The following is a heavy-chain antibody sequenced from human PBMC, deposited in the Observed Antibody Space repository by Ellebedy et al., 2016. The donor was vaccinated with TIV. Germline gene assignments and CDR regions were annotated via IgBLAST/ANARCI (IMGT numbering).Heavy chain of an antibody. Sequence: SETLSLXXTVSGGSISSSRYYWGWIRQPPGKGLEWIGSIYYSGSTYYNPSLKSRVTISVDTSKNQFSLKLSSVTAADTAVYYCAREGPRDYYDSSGYSWGGCFDYWGQGTLVTVSS. CDR3: AREGPRDYYDSSGYSWGGCFDY. J-gene: IGHJ4*02. V-gene: IGHV4-39*07. CDR2: IYYSGST. D-gene: IGHD3-22*01. CDR1: GGSISSSRYY.